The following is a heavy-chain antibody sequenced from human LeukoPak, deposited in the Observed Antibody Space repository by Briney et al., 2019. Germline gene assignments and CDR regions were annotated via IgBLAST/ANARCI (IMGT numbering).Heavy chain of an antibody. CDR2: IYFSGST. CDR1: GGSISSSSYY. Sequence: PSETLSLTCTVSGGSISSSSYYWGWIRQPPGKGLEWIGYIYFSGSTNYNPSLKSRVTISVDTSKNQFSLKLSSVTAADTAVYYCAGYNSLNAFDIWGQGTMVTVSS. J-gene: IGHJ3*02. V-gene: IGHV4-61*05. D-gene: IGHD5-24*01. CDR3: AGYNSLNAFDI.